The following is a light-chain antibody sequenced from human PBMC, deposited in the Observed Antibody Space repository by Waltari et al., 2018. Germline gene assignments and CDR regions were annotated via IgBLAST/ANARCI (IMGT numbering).Light chain of an antibody. CDR1: QSVSSY. V-gene: IGKV3-11*01. J-gene: IGKJ1*01. CDR2: DAS. Sequence: EIVLTQSPATLSLSPGERATLSCRASQSVSSYLAWYQLKPGQAPRLLIYDASNRATGIPARFSGSGSGTDFTLTISSLEPEDFAVYYCQQRRTFGQGTKVEIK. CDR3: QQRRT.